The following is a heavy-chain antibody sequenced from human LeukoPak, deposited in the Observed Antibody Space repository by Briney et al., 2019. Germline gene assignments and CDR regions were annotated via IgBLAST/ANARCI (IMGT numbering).Heavy chain of an antibody. CDR2: INPNSGGT. CDR3: ARASGWGGDFDY. J-gene: IGHJ4*02. Sequence: ASVKVSCKASGYTFTGYYLHWVRQAPGQGLEWMGWINPNSGGTNYAQKFQGRVTMTRDTSISTAYMELSRLRSDDTAVYYCARASGWGGDFDYWGQGTLVTVSS. V-gene: IGHV1-2*02. D-gene: IGHD6-19*01. CDR1: GYTFTGYY.